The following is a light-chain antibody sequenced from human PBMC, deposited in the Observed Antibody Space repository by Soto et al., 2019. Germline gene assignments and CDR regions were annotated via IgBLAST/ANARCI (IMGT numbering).Light chain of an antibody. CDR1: STDFVSYNR. CDR2: EVN. J-gene: IGLJ1*01. CDR3: SSYAGSSNV. V-gene: IGLV2-18*02. Sequence: QSALTQPPSVSGSPGQSVTISCTGTSTDFVSYNRVSWYQQPPGTAPKLIIYEVNKRPSGVPGRFSGSKSGNTASLTVSGLQAEDEADYYCSSYAGSSNVFGTGTKVTVL.